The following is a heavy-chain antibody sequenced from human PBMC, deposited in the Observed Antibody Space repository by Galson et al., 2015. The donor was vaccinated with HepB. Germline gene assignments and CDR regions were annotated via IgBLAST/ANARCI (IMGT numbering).Heavy chain of an antibody. CDR3: ARDVYCSGGSCYGYYGMDV. CDR1: GFSLSTSGMR. V-gene: IGHV2-70*04. CDR2: IDWDDDK. J-gene: IGHJ6*02. Sequence: PALVNPTQTLTLTCTFSGFSLSTSGMRVSWIRQPPGKALEWLARIDWDDDKFYSTSLKTRLTISKDTSKNQVVLTMTNMDPVDTATYYCARDVYCSGGSCYGYYGMDVWGQGTTVTVSS. D-gene: IGHD2-15*01.